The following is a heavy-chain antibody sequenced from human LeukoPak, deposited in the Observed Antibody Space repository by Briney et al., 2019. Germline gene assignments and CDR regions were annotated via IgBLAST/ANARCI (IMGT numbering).Heavy chain of an antibody. CDR2: IIPFFGTA. V-gene: IGHV1-69*13. CDR3: ARDSDSRNPYGSGSYYNQFDY. CDR1: GGTFISYA. D-gene: IGHD3-10*01. J-gene: IGHJ4*02. Sequence: SSVQVPCKASGGTFISYAISGVRQAPGQGVEGMGGIIPFFGTANKAQKFQGRVTITADESTSTAYMELSSLRSEDTAVYYCARDSDSRNPYGSGSYYNQFDYWGQGTLVTVSS.